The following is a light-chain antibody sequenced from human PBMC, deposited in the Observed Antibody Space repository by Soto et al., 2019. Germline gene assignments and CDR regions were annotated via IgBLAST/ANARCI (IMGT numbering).Light chain of an antibody. CDR2: AAS. CDR1: QSISTY. J-gene: IGKJ1*01. Sequence: DIQMTQSPSSLSASVGDRVTITCRASQSISTYLNWYQQKAGLAPKLLISAASSLQSGVPSRFSGSGSGTDFTLTISSLQPEDFATYYCQQTYSTPPKFGQGTKVEIK. V-gene: IGKV1-39*01. CDR3: QQTYSTPPK.